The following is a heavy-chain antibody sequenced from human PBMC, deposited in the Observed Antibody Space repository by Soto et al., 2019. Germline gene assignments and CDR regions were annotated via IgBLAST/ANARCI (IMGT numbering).Heavy chain of an antibody. CDR1: GFTFSSYA. J-gene: IGHJ4*02. D-gene: IGHD3-10*01. CDR2: ISGGGETI. CDR3: AFNSGSGSYYFDY. V-gene: IGHV3-23*01. Sequence: EVQLLESGGGLVQPGGSLRLSCAASGFTFSSYAMWWVRQAPGKGLECVSAISGGGETIYYADSVKGRFTISRDNSKNTLYLQMNSLRAEDTAVYYCAFNSGSGSYYFDYWGQRTLVTVSS.